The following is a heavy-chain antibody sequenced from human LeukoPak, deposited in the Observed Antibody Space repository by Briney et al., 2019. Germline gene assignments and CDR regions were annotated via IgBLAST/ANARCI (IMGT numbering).Heavy chain of an antibody. CDR2: ISGSGGTA. CDR1: GFTFSSYD. J-gene: IGHJ4*02. D-gene: IGHD1-26*01. CDR3: AKHTGTYYYFDY. Sequence: PGGSLRLSCAASGFTFSSYDMSWVRQAPGKGLAWVSTISGSGGTAWYADSVKGRFTISRDQSKNTLYLQMSSLRAEDTAVYYCAKHTGTYYYFDYWGQGTLVSVSS. V-gene: IGHV3-23*01.